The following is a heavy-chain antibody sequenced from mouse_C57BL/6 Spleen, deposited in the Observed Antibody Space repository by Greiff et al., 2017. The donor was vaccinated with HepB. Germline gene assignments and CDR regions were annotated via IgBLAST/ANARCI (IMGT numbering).Heavy chain of an antibody. CDR3: ADGSTWFAY. Sequence: VQLQQPGTELVKPGASVKLSCKASGYTFTGYWMHWVKQRPGQGLEWIGNINPSNGGTNYNEKFKSKATLTVDKSSSTAYMQSSSLTAEDSAFYCGADGSTWFAYWGQGTPVTVSA. CDR1: GYTFTGYW. CDR2: INPSNGGT. J-gene: IGHJ3*01. D-gene: IGHD1-1*01. V-gene: IGHV1-53*01.